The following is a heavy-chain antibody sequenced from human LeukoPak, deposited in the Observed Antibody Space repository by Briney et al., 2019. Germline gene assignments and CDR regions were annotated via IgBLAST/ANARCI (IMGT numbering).Heavy chain of an antibody. J-gene: IGHJ5*02. CDR2: IIPIFGTA. CDR3: ATLHKGYCSGGSCHDWFDP. Sequence: ASVKVSCKASGGTFSSYAISWVRQAPGQGLEWMGGIIPIFGTANYAQKFQGRVTITADESTSTAYMELSSLRSEDTALYYCATLHKGYCSGGSCHDWFDPWGQGTLVTVSS. D-gene: IGHD2-15*01. CDR1: GGTFSSYA. V-gene: IGHV1-69*13.